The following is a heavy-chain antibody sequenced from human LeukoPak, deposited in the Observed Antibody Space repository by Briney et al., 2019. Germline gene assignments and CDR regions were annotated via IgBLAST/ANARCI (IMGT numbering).Heavy chain of an antibody. V-gene: IGHV4-30-4*08. Sequence: PSQTLSLTCTVSGGSISSGDYYWSWIRQPPGKGLEWIGYIYYSGSTYYNPSLKSRVTISVDTSKNQFSLKLSSVTAAGTDVYYCARDYGGNPDSSYFDYWGQGTLVTVSS. D-gene: IGHD4-23*01. CDR1: GGSISSGDYY. J-gene: IGHJ4*02. CDR2: IYYSGST. CDR3: ARDYGGNPDSSYFDY.